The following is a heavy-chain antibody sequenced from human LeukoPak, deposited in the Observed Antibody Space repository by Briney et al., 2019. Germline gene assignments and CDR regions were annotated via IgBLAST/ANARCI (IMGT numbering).Heavy chain of an antibody. CDR1: GFTFSSYA. CDR2: ISGSGGST. J-gene: IGHJ4*02. V-gene: IGHV3-23*01. CDR3: ASPAPGYSSGWSPYYFDY. Sequence: GGSLRLSCAASGFTFSSYAMSWVRQAPGKGLEGVSAISGSGGSTYYADSVKGRFTISRDNSKNTLYLQMNSLRAEDTAVYYCASPAPGYSSGWSPYYFDYWGQGTLVTVSS. D-gene: IGHD6-19*01.